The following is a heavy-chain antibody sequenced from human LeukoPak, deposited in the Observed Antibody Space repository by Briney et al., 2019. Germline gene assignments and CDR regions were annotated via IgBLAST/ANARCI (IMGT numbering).Heavy chain of an antibody. V-gene: IGHV3-23*01. D-gene: IGHD6-13*01. CDR2: ISGSGGST. CDR3: AKGYGQLLVNNWFDP. J-gene: IGHJ5*02. CDR1: GFTFSSYV. Sequence: PGGSLRLSCAASGFTFSSYVMSWVRQAPGKGLEWVSAISGSGGSTYYADSVKGRFTISRDNSKNTLYLQMNSLRPEDTAVYYCAKGYGQLLVNNWFDPWGQGTLVTVSS.